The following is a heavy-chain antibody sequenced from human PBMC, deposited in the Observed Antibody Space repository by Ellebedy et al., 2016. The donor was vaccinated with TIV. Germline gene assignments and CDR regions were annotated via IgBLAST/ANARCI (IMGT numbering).Heavy chain of an antibody. CDR2: INPSDGSI. Sequence: ASVKVSCXASGYTFTSYYMHWVRQAPGQGLEWMGIINPSDGSITYAQKFQGRVTMTRDTSTSTVYMELSSLRSEDTAVYYCARALEGMDYYDSSGYFFDYWGQGTLVTVSS. CDR3: ARALEGMDYYDSSGYFFDY. V-gene: IGHV1-46*01. D-gene: IGHD3-22*01. J-gene: IGHJ4*02. CDR1: GYTFTSYY.